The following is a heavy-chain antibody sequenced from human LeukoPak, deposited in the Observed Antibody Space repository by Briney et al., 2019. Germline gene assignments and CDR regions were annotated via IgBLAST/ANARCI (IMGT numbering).Heavy chain of an antibody. D-gene: IGHD6-25*01. CDR2: ISGSGGST. V-gene: IGHV3-23*01. Sequence: PGGTLRLSCAASGFTFSSYGMSWVRQAPGKGLEWVSAISGSGGSTYYADSVKGRFTISRDNSKNTLYLQMNSLRAEDTAVYYCAKAGAAITVKSWFDPWGQGTLVTVSS. J-gene: IGHJ5*02. CDR1: GFTFSSYG. CDR3: AKAGAAITVKSWFDP.